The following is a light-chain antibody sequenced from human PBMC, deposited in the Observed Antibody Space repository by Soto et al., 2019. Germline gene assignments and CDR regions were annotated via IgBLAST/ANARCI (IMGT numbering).Light chain of an antibody. V-gene: IGLV2-14*01. Sequence: QSALTQPASVSGSPGQSITIACTGTSSDIGGYNFVSWYQQHPGKAPKLLIYDVGNRPSGVSNRFSGSKSGNTASLTISGPQPEDEAHYYCTSFRTVSTYVFGTGTKLTVL. CDR1: SSDIGGYNF. J-gene: IGLJ1*01. CDR2: DVG. CDR3: TSFRTVSTYV.